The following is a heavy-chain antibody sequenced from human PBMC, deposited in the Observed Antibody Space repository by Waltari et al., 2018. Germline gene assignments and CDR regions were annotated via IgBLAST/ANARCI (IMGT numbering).Heavy chain of an antibody. CDR1: GFTVSSNY. CDR3: ARDVRSGCSGGSCYYYGMDV. J-gene: IGHJ6*02. Sequence: EVQLVESGGGLIQPGGSLRLSCAASGFTVSSNYMSWVSQAPGKGLEWVSVIYRGGSTYYADSVKGRFTISRDNSKNPLYLQMNSLRAEDTAVYYCARDVRSGCSGGSCYYYGMDVWGQGTTVTVSS. CDR2: IYRGGST. D-gene: IGHD2-15*01. V-gene: IGHV3-53*01.